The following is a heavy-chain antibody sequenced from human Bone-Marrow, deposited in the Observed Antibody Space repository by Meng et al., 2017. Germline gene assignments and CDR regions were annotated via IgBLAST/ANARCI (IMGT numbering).Heavy chain of an antibody. CDR2: ISYSGST. J-gene: IGHJ6*02. CDR1: GGSISGYF. CDR3: ASFSGFIRGYYGMDV. Sequence: GSLRLSCSVSGGSISGYFWSWIRQTPGKGLEWIGHISYSGSTKYDPSLKSRVTTSADTSKNQFSLKLSSVTAADTAVYFCASFSGFIRGYYGMDVWGQGTTVTVSS. D-gene: IGHD3-10*01. V-gene: IGHV4-59*01.